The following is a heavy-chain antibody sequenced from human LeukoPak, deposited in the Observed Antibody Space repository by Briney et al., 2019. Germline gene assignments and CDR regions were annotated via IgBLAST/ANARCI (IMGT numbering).Heavy chain of an antibody. J-gene: IGHJ2*01. Sequence: PGGSLRLSCAASGFTLSSYGMSWVRQAPGKGLEWVSSITGSSGYTYYADSVKGRFTISRDNSKNTLYLQMNSLRAEDTAVYYCAKDVPGGWWYFDLWGRGTLVTVSS. V-gene: IGHV3-23*01. CDR3: AKDVPGGWWYFDL. D-gene: IGHD6-19*01. CDR2: ITGSSGYT. CDR1: GFTLSSYG.